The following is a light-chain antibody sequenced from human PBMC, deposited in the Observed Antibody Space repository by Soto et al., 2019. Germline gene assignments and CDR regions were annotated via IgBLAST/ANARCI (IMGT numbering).Light chain of an antibody. CDR2: SNN. CDR1: SSNIGSNT. J-gene: IGLJ2*01. V-gene: IGLV1-44*01. CDR3: AAWDDSLNALVV. Sequence: QSVLTQPPSASGTPGQRVTISCSGSSSNIGSNTVNWYQQLPGTAPKLLIYSNNQRPSGVPDRFSGSKSGTSASLAISGLQSEDEADYYCAAWDDSLNALVVFGGGTEVTVL.